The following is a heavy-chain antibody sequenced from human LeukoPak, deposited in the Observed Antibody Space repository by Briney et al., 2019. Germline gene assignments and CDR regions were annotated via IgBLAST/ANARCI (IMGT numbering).Heavy chain of an antibody. CDR2: ISYDGSNK. CDR3: EGMDV. CDR1: GFTFSSYG. J-gene: IGHJ6*02. Sequence: GRSLRLSCAASGFTFSSYGMHWVRQAPGKGLEWVAVISYDGSNKYYADSVKGRFTISRDNSKNTLYLQMNSLRAEDTAVYYCEGMDVWGQGTTVTVSS. V-gene: IGHV3-30*03.